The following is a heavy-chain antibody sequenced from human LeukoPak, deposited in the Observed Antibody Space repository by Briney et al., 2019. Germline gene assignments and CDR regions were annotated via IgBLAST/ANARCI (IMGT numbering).Heavy chain of an antibody. Sequence: GGSLRLSCAASGFTFSSYGMHWVRQAPGKGLEWVAVISYDGSNKYYADSVKGRFTISRDNSKNTLYLQMNSLRAGDTAVYYCAKDAVPAAPNSYGMDVWGQGTTVTVSS. CDR2: ISYDGSNK. J-gene: IGHJ6*02. D-gene: IGHD2-2*01. V-gene: IGHV3-30*18. CDR3: AKDAVPAAPNSYGMDV. CDR1: GFTFSSYG.